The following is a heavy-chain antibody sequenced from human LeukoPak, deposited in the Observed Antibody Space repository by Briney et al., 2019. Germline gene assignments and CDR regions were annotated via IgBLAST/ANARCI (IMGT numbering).Heavy chain of an antibody. CDR1: GFTFYDYG. J-gene: IGHJ4*02. Sequence: GGSLRLSCAASGFTFYDYGMSWVRQAPGKGLEWVSGINWNGGSTGYADSVKGRFTISRDNAKNSLYLQMNSLRAEDTALYYCARDERLYDILTGYYYWGQGTLVTVSS. V-gene: IGHV3-20*04. CDR3: ARDERLYDILTGYYY. CDR2: INWNGGST. D-gene: IGHD3-9*01.